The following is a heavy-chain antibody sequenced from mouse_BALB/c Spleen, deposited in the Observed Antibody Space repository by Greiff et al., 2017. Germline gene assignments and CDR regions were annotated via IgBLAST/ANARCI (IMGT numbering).Heavy chain of an antibody. V-gene: IGHV3-2*02. J-gene: IGHJ3*01. D-gene: IGHD3-2*01. CDR3: ARSRQAWFAY. CDR1: GYSITSDYA. Sequence: EVQLVESGPGLVKPSQSLSLTCTVTGYSITSDYAWNWIRQFPGNKLEWMGYISYSGSTSYNPSLKSRISITRDTSKNQFFLQLNSVTTEDTATYYCARSRQAWFAYWGQGTLVTVSA. CDR2: ISYSGST.